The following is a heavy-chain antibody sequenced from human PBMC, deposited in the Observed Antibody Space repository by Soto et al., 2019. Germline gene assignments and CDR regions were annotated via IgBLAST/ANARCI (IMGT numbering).Heavy chain of an antibody. J-gene: IGHJ5*02. CDR2: IYYSGST. Sequence: QVQLQESGPGLVKPSQTLSLTCTVSGGSISSGGYYWSWIRQHPGKGLEWIGYIYYSGSTYYNPYLKSRVTISVDTSKNQFSLKLSSVTAADTAVYYCARYLEGYCSSTSCYMENWFDPWGQGTLVTVSS. D-gene: IGHD2-2*02. CDR1: GGSISSGGYY. CDR3: ARYLEGYCSSTSCYMENWFDP. V-gene: IGHV4-31*03.